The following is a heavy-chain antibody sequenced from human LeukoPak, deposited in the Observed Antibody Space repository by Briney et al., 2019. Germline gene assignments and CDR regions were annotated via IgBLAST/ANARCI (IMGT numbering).Heavy chain of an antibody. D-gene: IGHD5-12*01. CDR1: GYTFTSYA. V-gene: IGHV1-3*01. Sequence: ASVKVSCKASGYTFTSYAMHWVRQAPGQRLEWMGWINAGNGDTKYSQKFQGRVTITRDTSASTAYMELSSLRSDDTAVYYCARGYSGYDYEDYWGQGTLVTVSS. CDR2: INAGNGDT. J-gene: IGHJ4*02. CDR3: ARGYSGYDYEDY.